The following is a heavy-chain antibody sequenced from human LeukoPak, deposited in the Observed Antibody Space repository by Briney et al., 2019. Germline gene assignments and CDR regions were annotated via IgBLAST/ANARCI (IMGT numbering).Heavy chain of an antibody. Sequence: GGSLRLSCAASGFTFSSYGMSWVRQAPGKGLEWVSSISSSSSYIYYADSVKGRFTISRDNAKNSLYLQMNSLRAEDTAVYYCARGHQPGYSSGWLDLWGRGTLVTVSS. CDR3: ARGHQPGYSSGWLDL. CDR1: GFTFSSYG. V-gene: IGHV3-21*01. D-gene: IGHD6-19*01. J-gene: IGHJ2*01. CDR2: ISSSSSYI.